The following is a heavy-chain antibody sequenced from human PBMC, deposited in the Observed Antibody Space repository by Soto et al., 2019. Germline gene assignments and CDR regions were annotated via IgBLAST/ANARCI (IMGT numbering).Heavy chain of an antibody. J-gene: IGHJ4*02. V-gene: IGHV1-69*01. CDR3: GRMGSRNWNHGGGDY. D-gene: IGHD1-1*01. CDR2: IIPIFGTA. CDR1: GGTFSSYA. Sequence: QVQLVQSGAEVKKPGSSVKVSCKASGGTFSSYAISWVRQAPGQGLEWMGGIIPIFGTANYAQKFQGRVTITADESTSTAYMELGSLRSEDTAVYYCGRMGSRNWNHGGGDYWGQGTLVTVSS.